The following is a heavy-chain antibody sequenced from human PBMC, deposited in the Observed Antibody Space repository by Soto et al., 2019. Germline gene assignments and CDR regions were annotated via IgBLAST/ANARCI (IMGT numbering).Heavy chain of an antibody. Sequence: EVQPVESGGGLVQPGGSLRLSCAASGFTVSSNYVTWVRQAPGKGLEWVSVIYSGGRTYYADSVKGRFTISRDNFKNTVYPQTSSLRAEDTAVYYCARVGELHWFDPWGQGTLVTVCS. V-gene: IGHV3-66*01. D-gene: IGHD1-26*01. CDR3: ARVGELHWFDP. J-gene: IGHJ5*02. CDR1: GFTVSSNY. CDR2: IYSGGRT.